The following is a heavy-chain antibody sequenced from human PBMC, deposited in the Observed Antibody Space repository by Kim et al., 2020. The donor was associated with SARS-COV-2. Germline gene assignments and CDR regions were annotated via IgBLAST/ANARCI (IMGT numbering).Heavy chain of an antibody. V-gene: IGHV3-30*07. CDR3: ARGEYYDFWSGYYCDY. J-gene: IGHJ4*02. Sequence: DSVKCRFTISRDNSKNTLYLQMNSRRAEDTAVYYCARGEYYDFWSGYYCDYWGQGTLVTVSS. D-gene: IGHD3-3*01.